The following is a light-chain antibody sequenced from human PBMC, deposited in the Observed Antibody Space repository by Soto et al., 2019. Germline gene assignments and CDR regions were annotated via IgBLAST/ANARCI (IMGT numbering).Light chain of an antibody. V-gene: IGLV2-14*01. J-gene: IGLJ1*01. CDR1: SSDIGAYNY. CDR2: DVN. CDR3: SSYAISSAYV. Sequence: QSALTQPASVSGSPGQSITISCTGTSSDIGAYNYVSWYQQHPGKAPKLLIYDVNYRPSGVSNRLSGSKSGNTASLTISGPQAEDEADYYCSSYAISSAYVFGTGTKVTVL.